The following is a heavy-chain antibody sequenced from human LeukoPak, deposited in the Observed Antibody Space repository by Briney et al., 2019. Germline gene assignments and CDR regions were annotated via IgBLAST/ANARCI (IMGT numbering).Heavy chain of an antibody. CDR3: AKDDDWGRFNH. J-gene: IGHJ1*01. Sequence: GGSLRLSCAASGFTFSSFAMNWVRQAPGKGLEWVSGISPRGDITYYKDSVRGRFTISRDNFKNTVSLQLNSLRAEDTAMYYCAKDDDWGRFNHWGQGTLVTVSS. CDR2: ISPRGDIT. V-gene: IGHV3-23*01. D-gene: IGHD3-16*01. CDR1: GFTFSSFA.